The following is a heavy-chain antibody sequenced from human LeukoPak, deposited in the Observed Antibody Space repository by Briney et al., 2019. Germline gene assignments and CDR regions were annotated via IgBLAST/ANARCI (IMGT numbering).Heavy chain of an antibody. D-gene: IGHD2-2*01. CDR1: GYTFTSYD. CDR3: ARGRSSTRTNWFDP. CDR2: MNPNSGNT. Sequence: ASVKVSCKASGYTFTSYDINWVRQATGQGLEWMGWMNPNSGNTGYAQKFQGRVTMTRNTSISTAYMELSSLRSEDTAVYYCARGRSSTRTNWFDPWGQGTLVIVSS. V-gene: IGHV1-8*01. J-gene: IGHJ5*02.